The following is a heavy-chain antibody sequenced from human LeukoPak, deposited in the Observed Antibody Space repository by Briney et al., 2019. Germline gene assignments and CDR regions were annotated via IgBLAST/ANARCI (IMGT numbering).Heavy chain of an antibody. J-gene: IGHJ4*02. Sequence: GGSLRLSCAASGFTFSNYGIHWVRQAPGRGLEWVALISYDGSNKYYADSVKGRFTISRDNSKNTLYLQMNSLRAEDTAVYYCASLGRDWGQGTLVAVSS. CDR3: ASLGRD. V-gene: IGHV3-30*03. CDR1: GFTFSNYG. D-gene: IGHD3-16*01. CDR2: ISYDGSNK.